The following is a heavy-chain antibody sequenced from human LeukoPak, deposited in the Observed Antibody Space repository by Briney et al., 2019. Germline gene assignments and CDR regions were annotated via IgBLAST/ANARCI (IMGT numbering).Heavy chain of an antibody. Sequence: SETLSLTCTVSGDSVSNSPYYWSWIRQPPGKGLAWIGYVYDTGSTNYNPSLKSRATISADTSENQFSLRLRPVTAADTAVYYCARDMYCVKGVCYSAFDIWGQGTMVTVSS. D-gene: IGHD2-8*01. CDR2: VYDTGST. CDR3: ARDMYCVKGVCYSAFDI. CDR1: GDSVSNSPYY. J-gene: IGHJ3*02. V-gene: IGHV4-61*01.